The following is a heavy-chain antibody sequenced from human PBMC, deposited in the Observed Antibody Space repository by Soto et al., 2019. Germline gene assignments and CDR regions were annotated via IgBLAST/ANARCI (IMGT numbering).Heavy chain of an antibody. Sequence: EVQLVESGGGLVQPGGSLRLSCAASGFTFSNYSMNWVRQAPGKGLEWVSYISSSSSTIYYADSVKGRFTITRDNAKTSLYPQTNSLRDEDTAVYYCASEGYERGLNWFDPWGQGTLVTVSS. V-gene: IGHV3-48*02. J-gene: IGHJ5*02. CDR2: ISSSSSTI. CDR3: ASEGYERGLNWFDP. CDR1: GFTFSNYS. D-gene: IGHD2-2*01.